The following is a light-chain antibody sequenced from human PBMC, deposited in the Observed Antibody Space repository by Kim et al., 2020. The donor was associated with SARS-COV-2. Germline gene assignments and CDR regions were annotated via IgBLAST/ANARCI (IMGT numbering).Light chain of an antibody. J-gene: IGLJ1*01. CDR2: DVS. CDR3: CSYAGNYTYV. Sequence: GQSVTISCTGGSSDVGAYNYVSWYQHRPGKAPKLVIYDVSQRPSGVPDRFSGSKSGNTASLTISGLQAEDEADYYSCSYAGNYTYVFETGTKVTVL. V-gene: IGLV2-11*01. CDR1: SSDVGAYNY.